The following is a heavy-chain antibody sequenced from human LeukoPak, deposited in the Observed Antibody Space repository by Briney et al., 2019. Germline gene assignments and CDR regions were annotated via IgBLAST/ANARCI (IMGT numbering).Heavy chain of an antibody. V-gene: IGHV5-51*01. CDR3: ARLPPHYYDSSGSYPPFDY. CDR2: IDPGDSDT. Sequence: GESLKISCKGSGYSFTSYWIGWVRQMPGKGLEWMRNIDPGDSDTRYSPSFQSQVTISADKSISTAYLQWSSLKASDTAMYYCARLPPHYYDSSGSYPPFDYWGQGTLVTVSS. D-gene: IGHD3-22*01. CDR1: GYSFTSYW. J-gene: IGHJ4*02.